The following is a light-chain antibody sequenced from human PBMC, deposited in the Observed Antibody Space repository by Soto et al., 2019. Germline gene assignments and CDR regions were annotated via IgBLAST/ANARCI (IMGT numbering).Light chain of an antibody. V-gene: IGLV1-44*01. J-gene: IGLJ3*02. Sequence: QPVLTQPPSASGTPGQRVTISCSGSSANIGFKTVNWYQQLPGTAPKLLIYNNNNRPSGVPDRFSGSRSGASASLAISGLRSEDEADYYCSAWDDSLSGPVFGGGTKLTVL. CDR1: SANIGFKT. CDR2: NNN. CDR3: SAWDDSLSGPV.